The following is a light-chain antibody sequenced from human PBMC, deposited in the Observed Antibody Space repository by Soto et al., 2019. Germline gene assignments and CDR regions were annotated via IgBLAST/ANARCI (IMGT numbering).Light chain of an antibody. CDR2: GAS. Sequence: EIVLTQSPGTLSLSPGERATLSCRASQSFSSSYLAWYQQRPGQAPRLLIYGASSRATGIPDRFSGSGSGTDFPLTISRLEPEDFAVYYCQHYGASPTFGEGTRLEIK. J-gene: IGKJ5*01. CDR1: QSFSSSY. CDR3: QHYGASPT. V-gene: IGKV3-20*01.